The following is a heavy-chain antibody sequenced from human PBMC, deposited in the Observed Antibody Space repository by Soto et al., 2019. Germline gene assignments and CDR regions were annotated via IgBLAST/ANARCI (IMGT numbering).Heavy chain of an antibody. CDR3: ATSDDYRSSWYFDL. CDR1: GGTLHGFG. CDR2: IVPIFNTV. Sequence: QVQLVQSGAEMKKPGSSVKVSCKASGGTLHGFGVSWIRQAPGEQLEWMGGIVPIFNTVDYAQKFKDRITITADESTSTVYLQMRNLRSDDTAVFYCATSDDYRSSWYFDLWGRGTLVTVSS. D-gene: IGHD4-4*01. J-gene: IGHJ2*01. V-gene: IGHV1-69*12.